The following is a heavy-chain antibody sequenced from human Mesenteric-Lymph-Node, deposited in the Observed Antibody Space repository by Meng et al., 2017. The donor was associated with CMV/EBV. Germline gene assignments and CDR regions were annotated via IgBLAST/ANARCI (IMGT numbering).Heavy chain of an antibody. CDR1: GFTFRTYS. V-gene: IGHV3-21*01. CDR2: VSSNSNFI. J-gene: IGHJ5*02. CDR3: ARGRFRFDT. Sequence: GGSLRLSCVASGFTFRTYSMDWVRQAPGKGLEWVSFVSSNSNFIHYADSVKGRFTISRDTAKNSLSLQMNSLRAEDTAVYYCARGRFRFDTWGQGTLVTVSS.